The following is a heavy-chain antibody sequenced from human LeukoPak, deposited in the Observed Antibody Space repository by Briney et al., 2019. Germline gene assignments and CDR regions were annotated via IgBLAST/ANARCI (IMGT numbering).Heavy chain of an antibody. D-gene: IGHD1-26*01. CDR3: AREEGGNYFDA. J-gene: IGHJ4*02. CDR2: IGSSGTTI. V-gene: IGHV3-48*03. Sequence: GGSLRLSCAASGFTFSSYEMNWVRQAPGKGLEWVSYIGSSGTTIYYADSVNGRFTISRDNAKNSLYLQMNSLRAEDTAVYYCAREEGGNYFDAWGQGTLVTVSS. CDR1: GFTFSSYE.